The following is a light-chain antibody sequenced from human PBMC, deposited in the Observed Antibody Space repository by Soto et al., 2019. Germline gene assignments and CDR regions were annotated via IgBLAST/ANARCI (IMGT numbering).Light chain of an antibody. CDR2: GAS. J-gene: IGKJ4*01. CDR3: QRYNSWPLT. Sequence: EIVMTQSPATLSVSPGERATLSCRASQGIGSTLAWYQQKPGQTPRLLIYGASTRATGVPARFSGSGSGTEFTLTTNSLLSEDFAVYYCQRYNSWPLTFGGGTKVEIK. V-gene: IGKV3-15*01. CDR1: QGIGST.